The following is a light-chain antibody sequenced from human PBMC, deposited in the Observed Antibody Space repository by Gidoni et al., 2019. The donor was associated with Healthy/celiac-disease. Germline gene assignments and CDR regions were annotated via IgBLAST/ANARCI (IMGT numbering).Light chain of an antibody. CDR2: AAS. Sequence: VIWLTQSPSLLSASTGDIVTISCRMSKGISSYLAWYQQKPGKAPELLIYAASTLQSGVPSRFSGSGSGTDFTLTISCLQSEDFATYYCQQYYSFPYTFGQGTKLEIK. CDR1: KGISSY. CDR3: QQYYSFPYT. V-gene: IGKV1D-8*03. J-gene: IGKJ2*01.